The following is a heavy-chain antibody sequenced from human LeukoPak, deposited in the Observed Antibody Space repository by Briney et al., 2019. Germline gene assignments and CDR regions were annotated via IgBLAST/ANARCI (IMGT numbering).Heavy chain of an antibody. V-gene: IGHV3-30*03. J-gene: IGHJ4*02. CDR1: GFTFNTHG. CDR3: AAGGFSLDY. D-gene: IGHD6-25*01. Sequence: GGSLRLPCVGSGFTFNTHGMHWVRQAPGKGLEWLSIISYDGSRQYYAYSVESLFTISRDNSKTTLHVQMNSLGEEETTFYYCAAGGFSLDYWGQGTLVTVSS. CDR2: ISYDGSRQ.